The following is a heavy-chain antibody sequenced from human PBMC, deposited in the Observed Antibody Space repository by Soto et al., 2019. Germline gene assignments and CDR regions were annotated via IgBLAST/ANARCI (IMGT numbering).Heavy chain of an antibody. CDR1: GFSYSNFA. D-gene: IGHD3-10*01. V-gene: IGHV3-21*01. J-gene: IGHJ6*01. Sequence: EVHLVESGGGLVKPGESLRLSCIVSGFSYSNFAMNWVRQAPGKGLEWVSSISSRSSYIYYADSVKGRFTISRDNAKNSLDLQMNSLRAEDTAVYYCARTGVTNGVSFVLAQMDVW. CDR2: ISSRSSYI. CDR3: ARTGVTNGVSFVLAQMDV.